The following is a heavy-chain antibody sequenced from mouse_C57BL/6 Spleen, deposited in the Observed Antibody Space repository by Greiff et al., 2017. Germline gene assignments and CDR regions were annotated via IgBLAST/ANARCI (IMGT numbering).Heavy chain of an antibody. CDR3: ARWRGYYYGSEGYFDV. J-gene: IGHJ1*03. CDR2: IYPGSGST. D-gene: IGHD1-1*01. V-gene: IGHV1-55*01. Sequence: QVQLKQPGAELVKPGASVKMSCKASGYTFTSYWITWVKQRPGQGLEWIGDIYPGSGSTNYNEKFKSKATLTVDTSSSTAYMQLSSLTSEDSAVYYCARWRGYYYGSEGYFDVWGTGTTVTVSS. CDR1: GYTFTSYW.